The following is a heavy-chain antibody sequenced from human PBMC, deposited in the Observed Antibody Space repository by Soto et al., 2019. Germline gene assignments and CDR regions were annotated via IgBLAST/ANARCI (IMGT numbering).Heavy chain of an antibody. D-gene: IGHD5-12*01. V-gene: IGHV3-21*01. CDR3: ARDGIGLRFFDY. CDR1: GFTFSTYG. CDR2: ISSSSSYI. J-gene: IGHJ4*02. Sequence: VQLVESGGGVVQPGRSLRLSCAASGFTFSTYGMHWVRQAPGKGLEWVSSISSSSSYIYYADSVKGRFTISRDNAKNSLYLQMNSLRAEDTAVYYCARDGIGLRFFDYWGQGTLVTVSS.